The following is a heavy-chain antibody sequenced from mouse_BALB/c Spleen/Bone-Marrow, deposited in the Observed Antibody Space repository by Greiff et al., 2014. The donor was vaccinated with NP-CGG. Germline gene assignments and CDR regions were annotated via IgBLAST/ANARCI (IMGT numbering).Heavy chain of an antibody. CDR3: ARDGDYDWFAY. Sequence: VHVKQSGPELVKPGASVKMSCKASGYTFTSYVMHWVKQKPGQDLEWIGHINPYNDGTKYNEKFKGKATLTSDKSSSTAYMELSSLTSEDSAVYYCARDGDYDWFAYWGQGTLVTVSA. D-gene: IGHD2-4*01. CDR2: INPYNDGT. V-gene: IGHV1-14*01. J-gene: IGHJ3*01. CDR1: GYTFTSYV.